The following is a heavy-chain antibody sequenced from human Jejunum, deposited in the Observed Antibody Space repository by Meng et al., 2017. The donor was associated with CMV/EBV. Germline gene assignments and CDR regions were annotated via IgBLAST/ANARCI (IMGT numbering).Heavy chain of an antibody. CDR1: GYTFTGLH. D-gene: IGHD1-26*01. CDR2: INPNAGGT. CDR3: ARAHPTVGATTDY. J-gene: IGHJ4*02. Sequence: SGYTFTGLHIHWVRQAPGQGLEWVGWINPNAGGTNYAQNFQGRVSITSDTSITTAYLDLSRLKSDDTAVYYCARAHPTVGATTDYWGQGTLVTVSS. V-gene: IGHV1-2*02.